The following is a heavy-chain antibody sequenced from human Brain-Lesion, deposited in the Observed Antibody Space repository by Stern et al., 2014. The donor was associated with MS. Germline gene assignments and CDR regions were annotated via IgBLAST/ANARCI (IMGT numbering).Heavy chain of an antibody. J-gene: IGHJ4*02. CDR1: GGSISRSTYY. V-gene: IGHV4-39*01. CDR2: VSYSGST. D-gene: IGHD3-16*01. Sequence: QVPLVQSGPGLVKPSETLSLTCTVSGGSISRSTYYWGWLRLSPGKGLEWIGSVSYSGSTFYNPSLKSRVTISAHMCTKQFSLVLPSVPAADTGLYYCARASGLFEYGGQGVLVTVSS. CDR3: ARASGLFEY.